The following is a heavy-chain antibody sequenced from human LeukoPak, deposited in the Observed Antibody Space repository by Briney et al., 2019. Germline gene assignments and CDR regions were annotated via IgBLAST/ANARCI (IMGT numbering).Heavy chain of an antibody. CDR2: ISSSSGYT. V-gene: IGHV3-21*01. CDR3: ARDWISGGWLRKDSRGYFDV. CDR1: GFTFNYHC. D-gene: IGHD3-22*01. J-gene: IGHJ6*04. Sequence: GGSLRLSCAASGFTFNYHCMNWVRQAPGKGLEWLSSISSSSGYTSYADSVKGRFTISRDNGRNSLSLQMNTPRADDTAVYYSARDWISGGWLRKDSRGYFDVWGKGTTVSVSS.